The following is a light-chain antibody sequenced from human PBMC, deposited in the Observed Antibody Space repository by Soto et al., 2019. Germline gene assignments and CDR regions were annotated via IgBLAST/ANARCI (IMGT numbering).Light chain of an antibody. CDR3: QQFSSYPLT. Sequence: VVLTLSPGTLSLSPGQRATLFCRASQTVRNNYLAWYQQKNGQAPRLLIYDASSRATGIPDRFSGGGYGTDFTLTISRLETEDFAVYYCQQFSSYPLTFGGGTKVDIK. CDR2: DAS. J-gene: IGKJ4*01. CDR1: QTVRNNY. V-gene: IGKV3-20*01.